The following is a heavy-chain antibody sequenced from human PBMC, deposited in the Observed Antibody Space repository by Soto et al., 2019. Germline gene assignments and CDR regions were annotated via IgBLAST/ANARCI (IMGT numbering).Heavy chain of an antibody. CDR2: IYYSGNT. Sequence: SETLSLTCTVSGGSVSSGDYYWSWIRQPPGKGLEWIGYIYYSGNTNYNPSLKSRVIISVDTSKNLFSLKLTSVTAADTAVYYCARIPVDTSMIYWIDPWGQGTLVTVS. J-gene: IGHJ5*02. CDR3: ARIPVDTSMIYWIDP. D-gene: IGHD5-18*01. V-gene: IGHV4-61*08. CDR1: GGSVSSGDYY.